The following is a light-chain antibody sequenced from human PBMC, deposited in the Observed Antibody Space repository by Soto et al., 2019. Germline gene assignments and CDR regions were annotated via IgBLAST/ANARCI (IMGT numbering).Light chain of an antibody. CDR3: SSYTISSTLYV. CDR1: SGDIGGYNY. CDR2: EVS. J-gene: IGLJ1*01. Sequence: QSVLTQPASVSGSPGQSITISCTGTSGDIGGYNYVSWYQQHPGKAPKLMIYEVSNRPSGVSNRFSGSKSGNTASLTISGLQSEDEADYYCSSYTISSTLYVFGTGTKLTVL. V-gene: IGLV2-14*01.